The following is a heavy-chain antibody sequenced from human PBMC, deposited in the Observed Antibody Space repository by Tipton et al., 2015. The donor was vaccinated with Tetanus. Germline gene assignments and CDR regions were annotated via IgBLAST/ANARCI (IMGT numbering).Heavy chain of an antibody. Sequence: TLSLTCTVSGGSISSYYWSWIRQPPGKGLEWIGYIYYSGSTNYNPSLKSRVTISVDTSKNQFSLKLSSVTAADTAVYYCARDLGSPGASNWFDPWGQGTLVTVSS. CDR2: IYYSGST. CDR1: GGSISSYY. CDR3: ARDLGSPGASNWFDP. J-gene: IGHJ5*02. V-gene: IGHV4-59*01. D-gene: IGHD1-26*01.